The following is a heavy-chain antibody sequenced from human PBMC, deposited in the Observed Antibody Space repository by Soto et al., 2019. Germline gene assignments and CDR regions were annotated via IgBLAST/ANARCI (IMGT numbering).Heavy chain of an antibody. D-gene: IGHD2-15*01. CDR3: ARPLRRFDDYDYYGLDV. J-gene: IGHJ6*02. CDR1: GFTFSSYS. CDR2: ISTGSSSTI. V-gene: IGHV3-48*01. Sequence: EVQLVESGGGLVQPGGSLRLSCAASGFTFSSYSMNWVRQAPGKGLEWVSYISTGSSSTIYYADSVKGRFTITRDNAKNXXYLQMNSRRAEDTAVYYCARPLRRFDDYDYYGLDVWGQGTTVTVSS.